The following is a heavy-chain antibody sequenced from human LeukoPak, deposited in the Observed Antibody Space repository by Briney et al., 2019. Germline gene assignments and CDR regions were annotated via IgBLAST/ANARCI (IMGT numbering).Heavy chain of an antibody. CDR3: AKLRYDNRGYSRTHDY. V-gene: IGHV3-30*18. CDR2: ISYDGSNK. J-gene: IGHJ4*02. CDR1: GFTFSSYG. Sequence: PGGSLRLSCAASGFTFSSYGMHWVRQAPGKGLEWVAVISYDGSNKYYADSVKGRFAISRDNSKNTLNLQMSSLRVEDTAVYFCAKLRYDNRGYSRTHDYWGQGTLVTVSS. D-gene: IGHD3-22*01.